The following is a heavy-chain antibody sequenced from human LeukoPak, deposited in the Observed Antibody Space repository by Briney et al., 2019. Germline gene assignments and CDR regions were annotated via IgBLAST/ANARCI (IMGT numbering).Heavy chain of an antibody. J-gene: IGHJ4*02. CDR2: IYSGGSA. CDR1: GFTVSSNY. D-gene: IGHD6-13*01. CDR3: ARDRGAAAGYFDY. Sequence: GGSLRLSCAASGFTVSSNYMSWVRQAPGKGLEWVSVIYSGGSAYYADSVKGRFTISRDNSKNTLYLQMNSLRAEDTAVYYCARDRGAAAGYFDYWGQGTLVTVSS. V-gene: IGHV3-53*01.